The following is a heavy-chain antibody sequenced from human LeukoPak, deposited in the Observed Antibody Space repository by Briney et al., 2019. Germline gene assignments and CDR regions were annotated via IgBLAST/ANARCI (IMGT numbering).Heavy chain of an antibody. J-gene: IGHJ6*02. Sequence: ASVKVSCKASGYTFTSYAMHWVRQAPGQRLEWMGWINAGNGNTKYSQKFQGRVTITRDTSASTAYMELSSLRSEDTAVYYCARGLKSSSSLVYGMDVWGQGTTVTVSS. V-gene: IGHV1-3*01. CDR3: ARGLKSSSSLVYGMDV. CDR1: GYTFTSYA. CDR2: INAGNGNT. D-gene: IGHD6-6*01.